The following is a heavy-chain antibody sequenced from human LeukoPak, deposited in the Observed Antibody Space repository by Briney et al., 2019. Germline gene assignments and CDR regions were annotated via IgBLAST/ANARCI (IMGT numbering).Heavy chain of an antibody. V-gene: IGHV4-30-2*01. J-gene: IGHJ3*02. Sequence: PSETLSLTCAVSGGSISSGGYSWSWIRQLPGKGLEWIGYIYHSGSTYYNPSLKSRVTISVDTSKNQFSLKLSSVTAADTAVYYCARDSRIFLYPDAFDIWGQGTMVTVSS. CDR2: IYHSGST. CDR1: GGSISSGGYS. CDR3: ARDSRIFLYPDAFDI. D-gene: IGHD2-15*01.